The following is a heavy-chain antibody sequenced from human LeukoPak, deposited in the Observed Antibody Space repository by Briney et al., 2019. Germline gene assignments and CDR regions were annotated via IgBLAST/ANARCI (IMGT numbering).Heavy chain of an antibody. V-gene: IGHV3-7*01. Sequence: GGSLRLSCAASGFTFSSYWMSWVRQAPGKGLEWVANIKQDGSEKYYVDSVKGRFTISRDNAKNSLYLQMNSLRAEDTAVYYCAMGSCSGGSCYLGLYYYMDVWGKGTTVTVSS. CDR2: IKQDGSEK. CDR1: GFTFSSYW. CDR3: AMGSCSGGSCYLGLYYYMDV. J-gene: IGHJ6*03. D-gene: IGHD2-15*01.